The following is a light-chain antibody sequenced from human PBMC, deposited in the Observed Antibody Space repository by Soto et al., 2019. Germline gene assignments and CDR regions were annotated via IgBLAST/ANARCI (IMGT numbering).Light chain of an antibody. CDR1: QGIRND. CDR3: LQDYNYPRT. CDR2: AAS. J-gene: IGKJ1*01. Sequence: LQMPQSPSCLSASLGYGVPMTCRASQGIRNDLGWYQQIPGKAPKLLIYAASSLQSGVPSRFSGSGSGTDFTLTISSLQPEDFATYYCLQDYNYPRTFGQGTKVDI. V-gene: IGKV1-6*01.